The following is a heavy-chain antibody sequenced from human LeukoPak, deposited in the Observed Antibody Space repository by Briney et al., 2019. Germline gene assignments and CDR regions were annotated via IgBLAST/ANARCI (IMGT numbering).Heavy chain of an antibody. D-gene: IGHD6-13*01. V-gene: IGHV4-34*01. CDR2: INHSGST. CDR1: GGSFSGYY. Sequence: PSETLSLTCAVYGGSFSGYYWSWIRQPPGKGLEWIGEINHSGSTNYNPSLKSRVTISVDTSKNQFSLKLSSVTAADTAVYYCARRLPPGLIAAAQNNWFDPWGQGTLVTVSS. CDR3: ARRLPPGLIAAAQNNWFDP. J-gene: IGHJ5*02.